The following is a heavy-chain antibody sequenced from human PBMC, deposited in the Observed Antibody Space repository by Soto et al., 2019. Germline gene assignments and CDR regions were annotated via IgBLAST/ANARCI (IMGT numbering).Heavy chain of an antibody. D-gene: IGHD6-6*01. CDR3: VRLPSARMATPSDY. CDR2: MNPNSGNT. Sequence: ASVNVSCKASGYNFSSYDINWVRQAPGQGLEWMGWMNPNSGNTGFAQNFQDRVTMNRSTSISTAYMELSSLRSEDTAVYYCVRLPSARMATPSDYWGQGTLVTVSS. V-gene: IGHV1-8*01. J-gene: IGHJ4*02. CDR1: GYNFSSYD.